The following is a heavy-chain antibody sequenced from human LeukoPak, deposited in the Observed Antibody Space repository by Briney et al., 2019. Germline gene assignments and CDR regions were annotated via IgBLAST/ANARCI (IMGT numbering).Heavy chain of an antibody. D-gene: IGHD6-13*01. CDR2: IKSKTDGGTT. CDR3: TTDLGILSEFDY. CDR1: GFTFSKAW. V-gene: IGHV3-15*01. Sequence: GGSLRLSCAASGFTFSKAWMSWARQAPGRGLEWVGRIKSKTDGGTTDYAAPVKGRFTTSRDDSKNTLYLQMNSLKTEDTAVYYCTTDLGILSEFDYWGQGTLVTVSS. J-gene: IGHJ4*02.